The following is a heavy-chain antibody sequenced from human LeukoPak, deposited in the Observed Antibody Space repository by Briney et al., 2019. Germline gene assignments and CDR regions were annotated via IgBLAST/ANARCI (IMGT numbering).Heavy chain of an antibody. CDR1: GGSISSYY. V-gene: IGHV4-4*07. D-gene: IGHD6-25*01. CDR2: IYSSGST. CDR3: ARDSTQRAFDI. Sequence: SETLSLTCTVSGGSISSYYWSRIRQPAGKGLEWIGRIYSSGSTNYNPSLKSRVTMSVDTSKNQFSLKLSSVTAADTAVYYCARDSTQRAFDIWGQGTMVTVSS. J-gene: IGHJ3*02.